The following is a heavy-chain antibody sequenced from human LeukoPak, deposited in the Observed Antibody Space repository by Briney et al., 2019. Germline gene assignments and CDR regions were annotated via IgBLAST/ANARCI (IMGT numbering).Heavy chain of an antibody. V-gene: IGHV3-21*01. CDR1: GFTFSSYS. D-gene: IGHD3-10*01. Sequence: GGSLRLSCAASGFTFSSYSMNWVRQAPGKGLVWVSSISSSSSYIYYADSVKGRFTISRDNAKNSLYLQMNSLRAEDAAVYYCARDMAYGSGSYPPWFDPWGQGTLVTVSS. CDR3: ARDMAYGSGSYPPWFDP. J-gene: IGHJ5*02. CDR2: ISSSSSYI.